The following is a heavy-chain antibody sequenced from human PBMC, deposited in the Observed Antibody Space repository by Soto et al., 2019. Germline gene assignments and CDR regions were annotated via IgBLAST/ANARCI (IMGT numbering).Heavy chain of an antibody. CDR1: GFTFSSYE. Sequence: GGSLRLSCAASGFTFSSYEMNWVRQAQGKGLEWVSYISSSGSTIYYADSVKGRFTIYRDNAKNSLYLQMNSLRAEDTAVYYCARDSKGGSGIPRWLVHWYFELWGRGTLVTVSS. CDR2: ISSSGSTI. D-gene: IGHD5-18*01. CDR3: ARDSKGGSGIPRWLVHWYFEL. J-gene: IGHJ2*01. V-gene: IGHV3-48*03.